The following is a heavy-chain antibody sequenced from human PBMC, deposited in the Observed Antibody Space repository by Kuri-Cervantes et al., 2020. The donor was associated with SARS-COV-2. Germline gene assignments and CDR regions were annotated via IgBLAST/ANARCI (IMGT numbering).Heavy chain of an antibody. CDR1: GGSISSGSYY. J-gene: IGHJ4*02. CDR3: ARIGTQYYFDC. Sequence: LSLTCGVSGGSISSGSYYWSWIRQPAGKRLEWIGCIYTSGSTNYNPSLKSRVTISVDTSKNQFSLKLSSVTAADTAVYYCARIGTQYYFDCWGQGTLVTVSS. CDR2: IYTSGST. V-gene: IGHV4-61*02.